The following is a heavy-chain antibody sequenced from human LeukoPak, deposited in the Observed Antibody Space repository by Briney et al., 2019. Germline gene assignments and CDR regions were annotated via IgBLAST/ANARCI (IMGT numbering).Heavy chain of an antibody. CDR2: IYHTGST. CDR1: GGSMNQYY. CDR3: ARDYYYGSGSYYLGYYYYYYMDV. J-gene: IGHJ6*03. V-gene: IGHV4-59*01. D-gene: IGHD3-10*01. Sequence: PSETLSLTCTVSGGSMNQYYWSWIRQPAGKGLEWIGYIYHTGSTSYSPPLKSRVTISADTSQNQFSLKLSSVTAADTAVYYCARDYYYGSGSYYLGYYYYYYMDVWGKGTTVTISS.